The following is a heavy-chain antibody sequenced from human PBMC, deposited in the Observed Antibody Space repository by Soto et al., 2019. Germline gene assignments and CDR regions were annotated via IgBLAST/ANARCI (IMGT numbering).Heavy chain of an antibody. CDR2: ISGSGGST. V-gene: IGHV3-23*01. Sequence: GGSLRLSCAASGFTFSSYAMSWVRQAPGKGLEWVSAISGSGGSTYYADSVKGRFTISRDNSKNTLDLQMNTLRAEDTAVCYYPQLFAVFDIGGKGTMVPVS. CDR3: PQLFAVFDI. CDR1: GFTFSSYA. J-gene: IGHJ3*02. D-gene: IGHD2-2*01.